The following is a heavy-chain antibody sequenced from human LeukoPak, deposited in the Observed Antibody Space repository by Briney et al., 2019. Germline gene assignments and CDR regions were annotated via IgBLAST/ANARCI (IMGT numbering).Heavy chain of an antibody. Sequence: GGSLRLSCAASGFTFSSYSMNWVRQAPGKGLEWVSSISSSSSYIYYADSVKGRFTISRDNAKNSLYLQMNGLRAEDTATYYCAKEIPLARGDAFDIWGQGTLVIVSS. J-gene: IGHJ3*02. CDR3: AKEIPLARGDAFDI. CDR1: GFTFSSYS. V-gene: IGHV3-21*04. CDR2: ISSSSSYI. D-gene: IGHD1-26*01.